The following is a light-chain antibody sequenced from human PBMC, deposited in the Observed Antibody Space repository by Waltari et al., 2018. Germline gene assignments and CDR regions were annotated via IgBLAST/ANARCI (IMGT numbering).Light chain of an antibody. CDR2: DAS. V-gene: IGKV3-11*01. J-gene: IGKJ2*01. CDR3: LQRSNWPYT. Sequence: EIVLTQSPATLSLSPGERATFSCRASQTVRSFLAWYQQKPGQAPRRLIFDASSRAPGIPAKFRGSGSGTDFTLTVSNLEPEDFAVYYCLQRSNWPYTFGQGTRVEIK. CDR1: QTVRSF.